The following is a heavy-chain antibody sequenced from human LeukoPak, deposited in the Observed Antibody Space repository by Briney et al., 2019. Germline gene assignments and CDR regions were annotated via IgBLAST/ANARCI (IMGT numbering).Heavy chain of an antibody. J-gene: IGHJ4*02. CDR3: AKTLIVVVPAAAPFDY. CDR2: IRYDGSNK. V-gene: IGHV3-30*02. D-gene: IGHD2-2*01. CDR1: NFSFSDHY. Sequence: PGGSLRLSCVASNFSFSDHYMDWVRQAPGKGLEWVAFIRYDGSNKYYADSVKGRFTISRDNSKNTLYLQMNSLRAEDTAVYYCAKTLIVVVPAAAPFDYWGQGTLVTVSS.